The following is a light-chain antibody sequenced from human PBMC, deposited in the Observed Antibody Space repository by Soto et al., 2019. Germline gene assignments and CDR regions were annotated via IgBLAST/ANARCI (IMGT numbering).Light chain of an antibody. CDR3: AAWDDSLNGVV. Sequence: QSVLTQPPSASGTPGQGITISCSGSSSNIGANTVNWYQQLPGTAPKLLIYSTNERPSGVPDRISGSKSGTSASLAISGLQSEDEADYHCAAWDDSLNGVVFGGGTQLNVL. CDR2: STN. V-gene: IGLV1-44*01. CDR1: SSNIGANT. J-gene: IGLJ2*01.